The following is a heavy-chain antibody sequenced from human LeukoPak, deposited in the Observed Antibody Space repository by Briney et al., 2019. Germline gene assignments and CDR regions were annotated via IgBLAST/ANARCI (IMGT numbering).Heavy chain of an antibody. CDR1: GGSISSYY. Sequence: TSETLSLTCTVSGGSISSYYWSWIRQPPGKELQWIGYIYYTGSTNYNPSLKSRVTISVDTSKNQFSLNLSSVTAADTAVYYCARGTVTTEYFQPWGQGTLVTVSS. CDR2: IYYTGST. V-gene: IGHV4-59*01. CDR3: ARGTVTTEYFQP. D-gene: IGHD4-17*01. J-gene: IGHJ1*01.